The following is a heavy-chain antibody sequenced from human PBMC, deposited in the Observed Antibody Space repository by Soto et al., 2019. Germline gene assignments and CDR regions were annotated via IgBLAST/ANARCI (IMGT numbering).Heavy chain of an antibody. V-gene: IGHV3-23*01. CDR3: AKDRQFRSYYESPGHYND. D-gene: IGHD3-22*01. Sequence: EVQLLESGGGLVQPGGSLRLTCVGSGFTFRNQDMRWVRQAPGKGLEWVSGISGRGGVTYYADSVKGRFTISRDNSKNTLNPQMNNLRANDTAVYYCAKDRQFRSYYESPGHYNDWGQGILVTVSS. J-gene: IGHJ4*02. CDR1: GFTFRNQD. CDR2: ISGRGGVT.